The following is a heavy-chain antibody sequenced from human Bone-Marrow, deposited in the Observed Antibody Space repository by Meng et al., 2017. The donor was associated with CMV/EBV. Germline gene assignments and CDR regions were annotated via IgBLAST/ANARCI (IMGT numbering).Heavy chain of an antibody. Sequence: VQVGGSGGGVVQPGGSLRLSCAASGFTFSSYGMHWVRQAPGKGLEWVAFIRYDGSNKYYADSVKGRFTISRDNSKNTLYLQMNSLRAEDTAVYYCAKATEGDFWSGIYFDYWGQGTLVTVSS. CDR2: IRYDGSNK. CDR3: AKATEGDFWSGIYFDY. D-gene: IGHD3-3*01. CDR1: GFTFSSYG. J-gene: IGHJ4*02. V-gene: IGHV3-30*02.